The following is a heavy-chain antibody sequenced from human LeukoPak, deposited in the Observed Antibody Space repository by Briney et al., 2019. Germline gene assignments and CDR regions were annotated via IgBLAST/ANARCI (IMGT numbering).Heavy chain of an antibody. J-gene: IGHJ4*02. D-gene: IGHD4-11*01. CDR1: GYTFTTYA. V-gene: IGHV7-4-1*02. CDR3: AKTPYRSYFDY. CDR2: INTNTGDP. Sequence: ASVKVSCKVSGYTFTTYAINWVRQAPGQGLERMGWINTNTGDPTYAQDFTGRFVFSLDTSVSTAYLEISSLEAEDTAVYYCAKTPYRSYFDYWGQGTLVTVSS.